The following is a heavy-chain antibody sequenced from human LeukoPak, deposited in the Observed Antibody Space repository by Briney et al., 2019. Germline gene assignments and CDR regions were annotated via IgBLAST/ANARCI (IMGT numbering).Heavy chain of an antibody. CDR2: MNPNNGNT. V-gene: IGHV1-8*01. Sequence: ASVKVSCKASGFKFTSYDINWVRQASGQGLEWMGWMNPNNGNTGYAQKFQGRVTMTEDTSTDTAYMELSSLRSEDTAVYYCATRGVEYGSEYFQHWGQGTLVTVSS. CDR3: ATRGVEYGSEYFQH. CDR1: GFKFTSYD. D-gene: IGHD2/OR15-2a*01. J-gene: IGHJ1*01.